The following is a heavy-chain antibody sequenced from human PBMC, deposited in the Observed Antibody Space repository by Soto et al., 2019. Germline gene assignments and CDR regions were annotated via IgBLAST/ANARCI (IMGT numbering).Heavy chain of an antibody. CDR2: ISYDGSNK. Sequence: QVQLVESGGGVVQPGRSLRLSCAASGFTFSSYAMHWVRQAPGKGLEWVAVISYDGSNKYYADSVKGRFTISRDNSKNTLYLQMNRLRAEDTAVYYCARGSSSYDYWGQGTLVTVSS. D-gene: IGHD6-13*01. J-gene: IGHJ4*02. CDR3: ARGSSSYDY. CDR1: GFTFSSYA. V-gene: IGHV3-30-3*01.